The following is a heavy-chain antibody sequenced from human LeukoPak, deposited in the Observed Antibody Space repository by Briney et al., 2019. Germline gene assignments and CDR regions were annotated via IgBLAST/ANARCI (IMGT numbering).Heavy chain of an antibody. CDR2: IIPIFGTA. CDR3: ARNHKDCSSSSCHIYYSYYMDV. V-gene: IGHV1-69*05. D-gene: IGHD2-2*01. CDR1: GGTFSSYA. Sequence: GSSVKVSCKASGGTFSSYAISWVRQAPGQGLEWMGGIIPIFGTANYAQKFQGRVTITTDESTSTAYMELSSLRSEDTAVYYCARNHKDCSSSSCHIYYSYYMDVWGKGTTVTVSS. J-gene: IGHJ6*03.